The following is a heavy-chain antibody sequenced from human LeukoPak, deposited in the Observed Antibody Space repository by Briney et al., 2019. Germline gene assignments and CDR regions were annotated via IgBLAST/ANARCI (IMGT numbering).Heavy chain of an antibody. CDR3: ARERYCSSTSCYTVYYYGMDV. J-gene: IGHJ6*02. CDR1: GFTFRNHI. Sequence: GGSLRLSCAASGFTFRNHIISWIRQAPGKGLEWVANMRQDGSEKFYVDSVKGRFTISRDNAKNSLYLQMNSLRAEDTAAYYCARERYCSSTSCYTVYYYGMDVWGQGTTVTVSS. CDR2: MRQDGSEK. D-gene: IGHD2-2*02. V-gene: IGHV3-7*01.